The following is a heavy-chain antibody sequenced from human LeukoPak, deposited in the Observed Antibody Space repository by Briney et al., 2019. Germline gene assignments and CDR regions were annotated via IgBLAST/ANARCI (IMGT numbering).Heavy chain of an antibody. CDR3: AISQNYYDSSGYYFVDY. V-gene: IGHV1-2*02. J-gene: IGHJ4*02. CDR2: INPNSGGT. Sequence: ASVKVSCKASGYTFTGYYMHWVRQAPGQGLEWMGWINPNSGGTNYAQKFQGRVTMTRDTSISTAYMELSRLRSDDTAVYYCAISQNYYDSSGYYFVDYWGQGTLVTVSS. CDR1: GYTFTGYY. D-gene: IGHD3-22*01.